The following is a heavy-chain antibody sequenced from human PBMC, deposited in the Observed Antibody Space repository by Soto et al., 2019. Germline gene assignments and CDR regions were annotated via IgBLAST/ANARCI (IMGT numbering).Heavy chain of an antibody. V-gene: IGHV3-53*01. CDR1: GLTVSSNY. J-gene: IGHJ6*02. CDR2: IYSGGST. Sequence: PGGSLRLSCAASGLTVSSNYMSWVRQAPGKGLEWVSVIYSGGSTYYADSVKGRFTISRDNSKNTLYLQMNSLRAEDTAVYYCASANSSSRFYYYYGMDVWGQGTTVTVSS. D-gene: IGHD6-13*01. CDR3: ASANSSSRFYYYYGMDV.